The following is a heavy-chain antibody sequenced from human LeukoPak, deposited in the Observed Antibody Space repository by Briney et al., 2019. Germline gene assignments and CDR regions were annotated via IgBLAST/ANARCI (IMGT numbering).Heavy chain of an antibody. CDR3: ASGGSYYYYYMDV. Sequence: GGSLRLSCAASGFTFDDYGMSWVRQAPGKGLEWVSGINWNGGSTGYADSVKGRFTISRDNAKNSLYLQMNSLRAEDTALYYCASGGSYYYYYMDVWGKGTTVTVSS. J-gene: IGHJ6*03. D-gene: IGHD3-10*01. V-gene: IGHV3-20*04. CDR2: INWNGGST. CDR1: GFTFDDYG.